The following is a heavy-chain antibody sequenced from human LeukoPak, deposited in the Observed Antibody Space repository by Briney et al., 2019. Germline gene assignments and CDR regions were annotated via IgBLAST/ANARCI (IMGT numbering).Heavy chain of an antibody. CDR3: ARSPRYTMVRGVIDL. Sequence: SQTPSLTCTVSGGSISSGGYYWSWIRQHPGKGLEWIGYIYYSGSTYYNPSLKSRVTISVDTSKNQFSLKLSSVTAADTAVYYCARSPRYTMVRGVIDLWGQGTLVTVSS. CDR1: GGSISSGGYY. V-gene: IGHV4-31*03. D-gene: IGHD3-10*01. CDR2: IYYSGST. J-gene: IGHJ5*02.